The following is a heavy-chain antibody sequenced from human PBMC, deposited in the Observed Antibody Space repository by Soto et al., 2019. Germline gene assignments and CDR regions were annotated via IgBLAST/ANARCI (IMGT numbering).Heavy chain of an antibody. CDR3: ARGRQVAPSALFRRAGDYSLDV. J-gene: IGHJ6*02. CDR2: INHRGST. Sequence: SETVSLTCAVYGGSFSGYQWTWIRQPPGKVLEWIGEINHRGSTNLNPSLGSRVTFLVDTSKNQFSLKLRSVTAADTAVYYCARGRQVAPSALFRRAGDYSLDVWGQGTTVTVSS. CDR1: GGSFSGYQ. D-gene: IGHD2-2*01. V-gene: IGHV4-34*01.